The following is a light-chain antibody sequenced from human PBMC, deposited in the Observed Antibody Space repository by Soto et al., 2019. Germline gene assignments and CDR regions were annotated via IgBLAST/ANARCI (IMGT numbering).Light chain of an antibody. CDR2: GNS. CDR3: QSYDISLSGYVV. CDR1: SSNIGAGYD. V-gene: IGLV1-40*01. J-gene: IGLJ2*01. Sequence: QSLLTQPPSVSGAPGQRVTISCTESSSNIGAGYDVHWYQQLPGTAPKLLIYGNSNRPSGVTDRFSGSKSGTSASLAITGLQAEDEADYYCQSYDISLSGYVVFGGGTKVTVL.